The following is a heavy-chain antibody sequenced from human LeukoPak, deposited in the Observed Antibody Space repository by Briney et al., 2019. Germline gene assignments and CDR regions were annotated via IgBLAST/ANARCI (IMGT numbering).Heavy chain of an antibody. V-gene: IGHV4-39*01. D-gene: IGHD6-19*01. Sequence: SETLSLTCTVSGGSISSSSYYWGWIRQPPGKGLEWLGSIYYSRSTYYTPALKSRVTISVDTTKDQFSLKLSSVTDAATAVYYCARHGAASGWYRSHFDYWGQGTMVTVSS. CDR1: GGSISSSSYY. J-gene: IGHJ4*02. CDR3: ARHGAASGWYRSHFDY. CDR2: IYYSRST.